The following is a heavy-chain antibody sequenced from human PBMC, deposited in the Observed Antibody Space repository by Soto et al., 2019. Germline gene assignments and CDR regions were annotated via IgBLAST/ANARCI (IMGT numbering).Heavy chain of an antibody. Sequence: QVQLVESGGGVVQPGRSLRLSCASSGFTFSEYAMHWVRQAPGKGLEWVAVISYDGSSKYYRDSVKGRFTISRDNSKNTLFLKMDRLRDEDTAVYYCARDLRTQYFFDYWGQGTQVTVSS. CDR3: ARDLRTQYFFDY. D-gene: IGHD3-9*01. J-gene: IGHJ4*02. CDR1: GFTFSEYA. CDR2: ISYDGSSK. V-gene: IGHV3-30-3*01.